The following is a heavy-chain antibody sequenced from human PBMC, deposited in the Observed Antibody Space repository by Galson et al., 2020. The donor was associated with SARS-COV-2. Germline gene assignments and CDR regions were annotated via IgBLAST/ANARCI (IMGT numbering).Heavy chain of an antibody. CDR2: IRTKTDIGTT. CDR1: GFSFSTVW. CDR3: TTCGGSCYYYYYGLDV. V-gene: IGHV3-15*01. D-gene: IGHD2-15*01. J-gene: IGHJ6*02. Sequence: GGSLRLSCAASGFSFSTVWMNWVRQAPGKGLEWLGRIRTKTDIGTTDYAPPVKGRFTISRDDSKNMLYLQMNSLKTEDTAVYYCTTCGGSCYYYYYGLDVWGQGTTVTVSS.